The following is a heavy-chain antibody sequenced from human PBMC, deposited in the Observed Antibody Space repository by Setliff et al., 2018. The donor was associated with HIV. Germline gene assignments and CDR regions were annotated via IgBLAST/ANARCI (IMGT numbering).Heavy chain of an antibody. CDR3: ARAGAVMTAHFDF. CDR1: GFIFTNYG. V-gene: IGHV1-3*01. D-gene: IGHD2-21*02. CDR2: INSGTGNT. J-gene: IGHJ4*02. Sequence: ASVKVSCKASGFIFTNYGIHWVRQAPGHSLEWMGFINSGTGNTIYSQKFQGRVTFSRDTSANTAYMELSSLRSDDTAVYYCARAGAVMTAHFDFWGQGTLVTVSS.